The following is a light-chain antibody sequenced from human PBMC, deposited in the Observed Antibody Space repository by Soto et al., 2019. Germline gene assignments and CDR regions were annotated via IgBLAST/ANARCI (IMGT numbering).Light chain of an antibody. Sequence: EIVMTQSPATLSVSPGERATLSCRASQSFISNLAWYQQKPCHAPRLLIYRASTRATGIPARFSGSGSGTDFTLTTTRLEPEDSAVYFCQQYTGPPTTFGQGTRLEIK. CDR3: QQYTGPPTT. CDR1: QSFISN. J-gene: IGKJ5*01. V-gene: IGKV3-15*01. CDR2: RAS.